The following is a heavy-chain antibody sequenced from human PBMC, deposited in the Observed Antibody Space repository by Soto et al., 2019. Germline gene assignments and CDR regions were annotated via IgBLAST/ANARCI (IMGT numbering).Heavy chain of an antibody. V-gene: IGHV3-23*01. Sequence: PGGSLRLSCAASGFTFSSYAMSWVRQAPGKGLEWVSAISGSGGSTYYADSVKGRFTISRDNSKNTLYLQMNSLRAEDTAVYYCVKVYYDILTGYPAVFDYWGQGTLVPVSS. CDR2: ISGSGGST. D-gene: IGHD3-9*01. CDR3: VKVYYDILTGYPAVFDY. J-gene: IGHJ4*02. CDR1: GFTFSSYA.